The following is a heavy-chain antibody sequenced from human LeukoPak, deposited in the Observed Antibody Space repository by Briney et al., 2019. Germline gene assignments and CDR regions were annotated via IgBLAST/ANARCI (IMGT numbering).Heavy chain of an antibody. V-gene: IGHV4-59*01. D-gene: IGHD3-10*01. Sequence: SETLSLTCTVSGGSISSYYWSWIRQPPGKGLEWIGYIYYSGSTNYNPSLKSRVTISVDTSKNQFSLKLSSVTAADTAVYYCATRFGELSPYYFDYWGQGTLVTVSS. J-gene: IGHJ4*02. CDR3: ATRFGELSPYYFDY. CDR1: GGSISSYY. CDR2: IYYSGST.